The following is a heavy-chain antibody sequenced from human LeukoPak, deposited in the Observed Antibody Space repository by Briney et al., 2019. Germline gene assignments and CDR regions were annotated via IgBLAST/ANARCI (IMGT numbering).Heavy chain of an antibody. CDR1: GYTFTGYY. J-gene: IGHJ6*02. Sequence: ASVKVSCKASGYTFTGYYMHWVRQAPGQGLEWMGWINPNSGGTNYAQKFQGRVTMTRDTSISTAYMELSRLRSDDTAVYYCAREIVVPAAIDYYYYYGMDVWGQGTTVTVSS. D-gene: IGHD2-2*01. V-gene: IGHV1-2*02. CDR3: AREIVVPAAIDYYYYYGMDV. CDR2: INPNSGGT.